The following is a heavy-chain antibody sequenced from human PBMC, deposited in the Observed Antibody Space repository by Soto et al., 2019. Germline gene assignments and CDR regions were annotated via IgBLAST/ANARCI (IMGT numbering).Heavy chain of an antibody. J-gene: IGHJ4*02. CDR3: ARDQKSIAAAGTFDY. D-gene: IGHD6-13*01. CDR2: IWYDGSNK. CDR1: GFTFSSYG. Sequence: TGGSLRLSCAASGFTFSSYGMHWVRQAPGKGLEWVAVIWYDGSNKYYADSVKGRFTISRDNSKNTLYLQMNSLRAEDTAVYYCARDQKSIAAAGTFDYWGQGTLVTVSS. V-gene: IGHV3-33*01.